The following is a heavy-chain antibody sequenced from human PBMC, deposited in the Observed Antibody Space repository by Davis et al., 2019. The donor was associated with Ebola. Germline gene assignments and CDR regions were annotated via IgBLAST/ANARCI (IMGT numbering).Heavy chain of an antibody. CDR3: AKIDCSGGSCYAPDI. D-gene: IGHD2-15*01. CDR2: IKEDGSER. CDR1: GFTFSDYY. J-gene: IGHJ3*02. V-gene: IGHV3-7*03. Sequence: GESLKISCAASGFTFSDYYMSWVRQAQGKGLEWVANIKEDGSERYYVDSVKGRFTISRDNAKNSLYLQMNSLRAEDTAVYYCAKIDCSGGSCYAPDIWGQGTMVTVSS.